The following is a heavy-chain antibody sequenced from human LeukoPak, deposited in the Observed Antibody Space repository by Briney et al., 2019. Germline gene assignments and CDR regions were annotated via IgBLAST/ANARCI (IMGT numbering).Heavy chain of an antibody. CDR1: GYTFTGYY. CDR2: ISAYNGNT. CDR3: ARAGATAVYYYYMDV. D-gene: IGHD3-10*01. V-gene: IGHV1-18*04. J-gene: IGHJ6*03. Sequence: ASVKVSCKASGYTFTGYYMHWVRQAPGQGLEWMGWISAYNGNTNYAQKLQGRVTMTTDTSTSTAYMELRSLRSDDTAVYYCARAGATAVYYYYMDVWGKGTTVIISS.